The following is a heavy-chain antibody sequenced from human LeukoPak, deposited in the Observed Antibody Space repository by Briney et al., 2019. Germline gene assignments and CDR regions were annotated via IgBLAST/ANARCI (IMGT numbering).Heavy chain of an antibody. D-gene: IGHD6-19*01. J-gene: IGHJ4*02. V-gene: IGHV3-48*04. CDR1: GFTFRSYS. CDR3: ARGVGSVAGTTDY. CDR2: ITGSGSST. Sequence: GGSLRLSCVASGFTFRSYSMNLVRQASGKGLDRVSYITGSGSSTDYAPSVKGRFIISRDNAKDSLFLQMSSLRVEDAAVYYCARGVGSVAGTTDYWGQGILVTVSS.